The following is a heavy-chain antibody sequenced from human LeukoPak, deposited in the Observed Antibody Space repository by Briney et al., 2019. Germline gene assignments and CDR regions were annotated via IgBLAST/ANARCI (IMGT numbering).Heavy chain of an antibody. J-gene: IGHJ6*03. CDR2: MNPNSGNT. D-gene: IGHD3-10*01. CDR3: AIRYGSGEKYYYYYYMDV. Sequence: ASVKVSCKASGYTFTSYDINWVRQAAGQGLEWMGWMNPNSGNTGYAQKFQGRVTMTRNTSISTAYMELSSLRSEDTAVYYCAIRYGSGEKYYYYYYMDVWGKGTTVTVSS. CDR1: GYTFTSYD. V-gene: IGHV1-8*01.